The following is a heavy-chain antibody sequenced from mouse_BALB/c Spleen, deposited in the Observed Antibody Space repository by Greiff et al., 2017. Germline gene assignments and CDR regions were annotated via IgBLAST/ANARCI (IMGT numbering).Heavy chain of an antibody. V-gene: IGHV14-3*02. CDR3: ATRQLGLSYYFDY. CDR1: GFNIKDTY. D-gene: IGHD3-2*01. CDR2: IDPANGNT. Sequence: VQLKQSGAELVKPGASVKLSCTASGFNIKDTYMHWVKQRPEQGLEWIGRIDPANGNTKYDPKFQGKATITADTSSSTAYMQLSSLTSEDTAVYFCATRQLGLSYYFDYWGQGTTLTVSS. J-gene: IGHJ2*01.